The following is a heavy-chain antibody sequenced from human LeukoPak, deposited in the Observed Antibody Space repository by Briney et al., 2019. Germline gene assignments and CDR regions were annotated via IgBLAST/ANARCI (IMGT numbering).Heavy chain of an antibody. V-gene: IGHV3-23*01. CDR1: GFTFSSYA. CDR2: ISGSGGST. D-gene: IGHD3-10*01. CDR3: TRAGGYGSGSSYYYMDV. Sequence: GGSLRLSCAASGFTFSSYAMSWVRQAPGKGLEWVSAISGSGGSTYYADSVKGRFTISRDNAKNSLYLQMNSLRVEDTAVYYCTRAGGYGSGSSYYYMDVWGKGTTVTVSS. J-gene: IGHJ6*03.